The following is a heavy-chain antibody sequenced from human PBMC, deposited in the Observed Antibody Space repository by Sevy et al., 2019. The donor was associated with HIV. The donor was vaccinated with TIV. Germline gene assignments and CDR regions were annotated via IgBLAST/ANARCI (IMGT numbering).Heavy chain of an antibody. V-gene: IGHV3-23*01. CDR3: AKSNWNFRADWFDT. Sequence: GGSLRLSCKVTGLTSGAFAMSWVRQTPGKGLEWISSISGCGGLTQYADSVKGRFTISRDKSKGTVDLEMNSLRGDDTAVYYCAKSNWNFRADWFDTWGQGTLVTVSS. J-gene: IGHJ5*02. D-gene: IGHD1-7*01. CDR2: ISGCGGLT. CDR1: GLTSGAFA.